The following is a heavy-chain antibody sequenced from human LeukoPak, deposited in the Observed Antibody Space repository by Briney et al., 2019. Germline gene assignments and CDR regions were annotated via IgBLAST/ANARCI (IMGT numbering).Heavy chain of an antibody. Sequence: ASETLSLTCTGSGGSISSYYWSWIRQPPGKGLEWIGYIYYSGSTNYNPSLKRRVTIPVDTSKNQFSLKLSSVTAADTAVYYCARFGSNPYYFDYWGQGTLVTVSS. CDR2: IYYSGST. V-gene: IGHV4-59*08. D-gene: IGHD3-10*01. CDR1: GGSISSYY. CDR3: ARFGSNPYYFDY. J-gene: IGHJ4*02.